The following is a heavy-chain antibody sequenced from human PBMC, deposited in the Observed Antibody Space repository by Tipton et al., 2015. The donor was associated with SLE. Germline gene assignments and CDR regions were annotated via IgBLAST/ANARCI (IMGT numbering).Heavy chain of an antibody. CDR2: IYTSGST. Sequence: NPSLTCTVSGGSISSSSYYWGWIRQPAGKGLEWIGRIYTSGSTNYNPSLKSRVTISVDTSKNQFSLKLSSVTAADTAVYYCARGTGGSFDIWGQGTMVTVSS. CDR1: GGSISSSSYY. CDR3: ARGTGGSFDI. J-gene: IGHJ3*02. D-gene: IGHD3-16*01. V-gene: IGHV4-61*02.